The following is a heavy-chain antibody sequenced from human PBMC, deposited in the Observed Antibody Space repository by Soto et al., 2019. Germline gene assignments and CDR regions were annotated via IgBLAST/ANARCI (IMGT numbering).Heavy chain of an antibody. CDR1: GDTFSFYS. CDR2: INPILRMS. CDR3: ASSYGSGYRAFDY. Sequence: QVQLLQSGAEVKKPGSSVKVSCKASGDTFSFYSINWVRQAPGLGLEWMGRINPILRMSNYAQRFQGRVTMTAAKSTTTAYMELSSLMSEDTAMYYCASSYGSGYRAFDYWGQGALVTVSS. J-gene: IGHJ4*02. D-gene: IGHD3-10*01. V-gene: IGHV1-69*02.